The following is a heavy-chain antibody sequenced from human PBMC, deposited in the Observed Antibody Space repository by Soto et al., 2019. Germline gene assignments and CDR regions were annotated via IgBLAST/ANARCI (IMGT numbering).Heavy chain of an antibody. CDR2: IKNKANNYAT. CDR1: GFTFSGSA. CDR3: TRPEYYYDNSGHDH. V-gene: IGHV3-73*01. D-gene: IGHD3-22*01. Sequence: PGGSLRLSCAASGFTFSGSAMHWVRQASGKGLEWLSRIKNKANNYATAYAASVNGRFTISRDDSKNTAYLQMNSLKTEDTAVYYCTRPEYYYDNSGHDHWGQGTLVTVSS. J-gene: IGHJ4*02.